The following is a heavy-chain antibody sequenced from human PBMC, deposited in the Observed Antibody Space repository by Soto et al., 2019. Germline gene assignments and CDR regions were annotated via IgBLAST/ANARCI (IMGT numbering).Heavy chain of an antibody. J-gene: IGHJ4*02. V-gene: IGHV4-30-2*01. D-gene: IGHD1-26*01. CDR3: ARGGINYFDY. CDR2: IYHSGSI. CDR1: GGSISSGGYS. Sequence: PSETLSLTCAVSGGSISSGGYSWSWIRQPPGKGLEWIGYIYHSGSIYYNPSLKSRVTISVDRSKNQFSLKLNSVTAADTAVYYCARGGINYFDYWGQGTLVTVSS.